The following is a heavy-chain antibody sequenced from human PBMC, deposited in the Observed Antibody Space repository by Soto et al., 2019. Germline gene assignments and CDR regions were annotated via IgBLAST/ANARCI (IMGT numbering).Heavy chain of an antibody. CDR3: ARDCGPDEEGSGIAAACQYFQH. Sequence: GGSLRLSCAASGFTFSSYWMHWVRQAPGKGLVWVSRINCDGSSTSYADSVKGRFTISRDNAKNTLYLQMNRLRAEDTAVYYGARDCGPDEEGSGIAAACQYFQHWGQGTLVTVSS. CDR2: INCDGSST. V-gene: IGHV3-74*01. J-gene: IGHJ1*01. CDR1: GFTFSSYW. D-gene: IGHD6-13*01.